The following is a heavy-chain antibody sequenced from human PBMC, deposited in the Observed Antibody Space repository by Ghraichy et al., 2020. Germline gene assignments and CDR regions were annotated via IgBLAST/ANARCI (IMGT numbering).Heavy chain of an antibody. CDR3: ATYYDFWSGYYLRD. CDR1: GFTFSSYG. D-gene: IGHD3-3*01. CDR2: IWYDGSNK. J-gene: IGHJ4*02. Sequence: GGSLRLSCAASGFTFSSYGMHWVRQAPGKGLEWVAVIWYDGSNKYYADSVKGRFTISRDNSKNTLYLQMNSLRAEDMAVYYCATYYDFWSGYYLRDWGQGTLVTVSS. V-gene: IGHV3-33*01.